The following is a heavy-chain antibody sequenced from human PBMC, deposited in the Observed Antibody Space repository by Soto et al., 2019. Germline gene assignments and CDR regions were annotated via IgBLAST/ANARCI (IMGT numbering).Heavy chain of an antibody. D-gene: IGHD3-10*01. CDR2: IYNSGST. J-gene: IGHJ4*02. V-gene: IGHV4-59*01. CDR3: ARAPYGSGTTPYYFDY. Sequence: SETLSLTCTVSGGSISSDYWSWIRQPPGKGLEWIGFIYNSGSTNYNPSLKSRVTISMDTSRNHFSLILSSVTAADTAVYYCARAPYGSGTTPYYFDYWGQGTLVTVS. CDR1: GGSISSDY.